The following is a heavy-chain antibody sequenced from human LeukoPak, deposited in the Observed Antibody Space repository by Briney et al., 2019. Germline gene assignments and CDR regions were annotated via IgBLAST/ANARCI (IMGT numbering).Heavy chain of an antibody. CDR1: GGSISSGGYY. D-gene: IGHD1-26*01. J-gene: IGHJ4*02. V-gene: IGHV4-30-4*01. CDR2: MYYSGST. CDR3: VRRMVGAIRPFDY. Sequence: PSETLSLTCTVSGGSISSGGYYWSWIRQPPGKGLEWIGYMYYSGSTYYSPSLKSRVTISVDTSKNQFSLKLSSVTAADTAVYYCVRRMVGAIRPFDYWGQGTLVTVSS.